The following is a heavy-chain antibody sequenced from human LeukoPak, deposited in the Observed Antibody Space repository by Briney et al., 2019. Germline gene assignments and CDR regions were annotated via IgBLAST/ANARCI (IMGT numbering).Heavy chain of an antibody. V-gene: IGHV3-23*01. J-gene: IGHJ4*02. Sequence: QPGGSLRLSCAPPGFTFRSITMTGVAQALGQGLKWFSTIIDPHSGSQTHYADSVKGRFTISRDDSQNTVYLQMDSLRAEDTAVYYCAKSNYFDSGGYYFFDYWGQGTLVTVSS. CDR2: IIDPHSGSQT. CDR3: AKSNYFDSGGYYFFDY. D-gene: IGHD3-22*01. CDR1: GFTFRSIT.